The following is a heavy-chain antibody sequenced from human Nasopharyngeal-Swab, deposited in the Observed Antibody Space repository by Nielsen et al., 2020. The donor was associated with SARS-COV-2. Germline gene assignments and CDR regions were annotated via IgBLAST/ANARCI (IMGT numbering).Heavy chain of an antibody. Sequence: GGSLRLSCKGSGYSFTSYWIGWVRQMPGKGLEWMGIIYPGDSDTRYSPSFQGKVTISADKSISTAYLQWSSLKASDTAMYYCATSYSGSYYDAFDIWGQGTMVTVSS. CDR1: GYSFTSYW. D-gene: IGHD1-26*01. V-gene: IGHV5-51*01. CDR2: IYPGDSDT. CDR3: ATSYSGSYYDAFDI. J-gene: IGHJ3*02.